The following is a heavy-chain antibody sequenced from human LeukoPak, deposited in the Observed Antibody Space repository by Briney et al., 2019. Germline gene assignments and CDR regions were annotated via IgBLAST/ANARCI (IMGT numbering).Heavy chain of an antibody. D-gene: IGHD3-9*01. CDR3: ARGPTHYDILTGYEFDP. J-gene: IGHJ5*02. CDR1: GYTFTSYG. V-gene: IGHV1-18*01. CDR2: MSAYNGNT. Sequence: ASVKVSCKASGYTFTSYGISWVRQAPGQGLEWMGWMSAYNGNTNYAQKLQGRVTMTTDTSTSTAYMELRSLRSDDTAVYYCARGPTHYDILTGYEFDPWGQGTLVTVSS.